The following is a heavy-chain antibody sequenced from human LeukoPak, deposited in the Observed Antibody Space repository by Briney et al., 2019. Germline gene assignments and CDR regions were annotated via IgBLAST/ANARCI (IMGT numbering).Heavy chain of an antibody. V-gene: IGHV4-39*01. J-gene: IGHJ4*02. D-gene: IGHD6-19*01. CDR2: IYYSGST. CDR3: ASLAVAGLSGGY. CDR1: GGSISSDSYY. Sequence: PSETLSLTCTVSGGSISSDSYYWAWLRQPPGKGLEWIANIYYSGSTYYNPSLKSRVTISVDTTKNQFSLKLSSVTAADTAVYCCASLAVAGLSGGYWGQGNLVTVSA.